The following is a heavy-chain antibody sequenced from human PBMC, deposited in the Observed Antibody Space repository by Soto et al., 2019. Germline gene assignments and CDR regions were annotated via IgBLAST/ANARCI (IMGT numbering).Heavy chain of an antibody. CDR2: ISAYNGNT. Sequence: GSVKVCFNSYSYAVTSYGISLERQAPGQGLEWIVCISAYNGNTNYAQKLQGRVTMTTDTSTSTAYMELRSLRSDDTAVYYCARDLITMVRGVIIPPYYYHCGMDVWGQGTTVTGSS. CDR1: SYAVTSYG. CDR3: ARDLITMVRGVIIPPYYYHCGMDV. J-gene: IGHJ6*01. D-gene: IGHD3-10*01. V-gene: IGHV1-18*04.